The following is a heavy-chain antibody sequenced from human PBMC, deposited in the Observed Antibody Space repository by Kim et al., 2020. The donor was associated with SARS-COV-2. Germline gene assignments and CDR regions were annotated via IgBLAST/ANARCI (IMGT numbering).Heavy chain of an antibody. Sequence: ASVKVSCKASGYTFTSYAMHWVRQAPGQRLEWMGWINDGNGNTKYSQKFKGRFTITRDTSASTAYMELSSLRSEDTAVYYCARASSTWGSGWDWGQGTLVTVSS. J-gene: IGHJ4*02. CDR3: ARASSTWGSGWD. CDR2: INDGNGNT. CDR1: GYTFTSYA. D-gene: IGHD6-19*01. V-gene: IGHV1-3*01.